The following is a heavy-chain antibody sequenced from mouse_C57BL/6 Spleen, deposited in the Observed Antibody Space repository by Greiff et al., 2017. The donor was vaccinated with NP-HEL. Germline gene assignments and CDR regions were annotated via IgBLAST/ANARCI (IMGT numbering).Heavy chain of an antibody. D-gene: IGHD1-1*01. J-gene: IGHJ2*01. CDR2: INPSSGYT. V-gene: IGHV1-4*01. CDR1: GYTFTSYT. Sequence: VQLQQSGAELARPGASVKMSCKASGYTFTSYTMHWVKQRPGQGLEWIGYINPSSGYTKYNQKFKDKATLTADKSSSTAYMQLSSLTSEDSAVYYCARWITTVVGDYWGQGTTLTVSS. CDR3: ARWITTVVGDY.